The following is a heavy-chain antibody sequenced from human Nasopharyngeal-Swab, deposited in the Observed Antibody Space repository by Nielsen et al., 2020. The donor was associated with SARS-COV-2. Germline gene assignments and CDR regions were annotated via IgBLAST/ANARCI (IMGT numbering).Heavy chain of an antibody. Sequence: GGSLRLSCAASGFTFSRYPMHWVRQAPGKGLEWVAVISYDGSNKYYADSVKGRFTISRYISKNTLYLQMNSLRAEDTAVFYCASTPLDSSGYYYAFHYWGRGTLVTVSS. CDR2: ISYDGSNK. CDR3: ASTPLDSSGYYYAFHY. J-gene: IGHJ4*02. CDR1: GFTFSRYP. D-gene: IGHD3-22*01. V-gene: IGHV3-30-3*01.